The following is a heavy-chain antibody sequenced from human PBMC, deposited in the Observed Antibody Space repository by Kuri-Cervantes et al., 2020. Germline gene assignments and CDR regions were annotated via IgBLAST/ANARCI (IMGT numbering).Heavy chain of an antibody. CDR3: ARATPRGNWFDP. Sequence: GESLKISCAASGFTFSSYSMNWVRQAPGKGLEWVSSISSSSSYIYYADSVKGRFTISRDNAKNSLYLQMNSLRAEDTAVYYCARATPRGNWFDPWGQGTLVTVSS. D-gene: IGHD3-10*01. CDR1: GFTFSSYS. CDR2: ISSSSSYI. J-gene: IGHJ5*02. V-gene: IGHV3-21*04.